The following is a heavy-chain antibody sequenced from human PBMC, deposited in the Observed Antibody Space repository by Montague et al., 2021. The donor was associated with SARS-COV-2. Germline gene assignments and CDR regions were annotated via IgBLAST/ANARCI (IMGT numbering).Heavy chain of an antibody. CDR1: GFPFSSYA. CDR3: ARETLMYGTSGWSLDD. D-gene: IGHD6-19*01. J-gene: IGHJ4*02. V-gene: IGHV3-30*04. CDR2: ISYDGSNK. Sequence: SRRLSCAASGFPFSSYAMHLVRQAPGKGLEWVAFISYDGSNKYYADSVKGRFTISRDNSKNTLYLQMNSLRAEDTAVYYCARETLMYGTSGWSLDDWGQGTLVTVSS.